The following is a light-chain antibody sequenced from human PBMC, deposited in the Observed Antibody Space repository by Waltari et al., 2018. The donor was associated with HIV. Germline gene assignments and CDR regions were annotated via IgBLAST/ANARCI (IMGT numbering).Light chain of an antibody. J-gene: IGKJ4*01. CDR1: QGISSW. CDR2: AAS. Sequence: DIQMTQSPSSVSASVGDRVTITCRASQGISSWLALYQQKPGKAPTLLIYAASSLKSGVPSRFSGSGSGTDFTLTISSLQPEDCATYYCQQANSFPPTFGGGTKVEIK. CDR3: QQANSFPPT. V-gene: IGKV1-12*01.